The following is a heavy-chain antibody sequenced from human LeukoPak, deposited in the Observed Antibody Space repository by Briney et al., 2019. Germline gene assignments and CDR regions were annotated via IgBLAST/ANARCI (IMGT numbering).Heavy chain of an antibody. J-gene: IGHJ5*02. CDR3: ARGANYDFWSGYTTDGYNWFDP. V-gene: IGHV3-30*02. CDR2: LWFIGSHK. Sequence: GGCLRLSCAAPGFTFSSYRMHSVRDAPEKGLEWVSYLWFIGSHKYSADSVRGRVTISRDNSKNTLYLQMNSLSAEDTAVYYCARGANYDFWSGYTTDGYNWFDPWGQGTLVTVSS. CDR1: GFTFSSYR. D-gene: IGHD3-3*01.